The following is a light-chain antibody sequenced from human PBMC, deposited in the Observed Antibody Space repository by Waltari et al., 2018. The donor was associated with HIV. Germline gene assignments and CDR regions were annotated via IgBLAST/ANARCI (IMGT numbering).Light chain of an antibody. V-gene: IGLV1-40*01. CDR1: HSNIGAAHD. Sequence: QSVLTQPPSLSGAPGQRVTISCTGSHSNIGAAHDVHWFQQPPGTTPKLVNYGNNKRPSGVPDRFSGSKSGTSASLAISGLQAEDEADYYCQSYDSSLSGSVFGGGTKLTVL. CDR3: QSYDSSLSGSV. CDR2: GNN. J-gene: IGLJ2*01.